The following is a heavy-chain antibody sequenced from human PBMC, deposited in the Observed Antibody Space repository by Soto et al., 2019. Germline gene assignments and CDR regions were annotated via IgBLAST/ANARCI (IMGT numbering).Heavy chain of an antibody. D-gene: IGHD3-22*01. J-gene: IGHJ4*02. Sequence: GGSLRLSCAASGFTFSSYWMSWVRQAPRKGLEWVANIKQDGGEKDYVDSVKGRFTISRDNAKNSLYLQMNSLRAEDTAVYYRVRDNDYFDGSGYYRTFDYWGQGTLVTVSS. CDR3: VRDNDYFDGSGYYRTFDY. CDR2: IKQDGGEK. V-gene: IGHV3-7*01. CDR1: GFTFSSYW.